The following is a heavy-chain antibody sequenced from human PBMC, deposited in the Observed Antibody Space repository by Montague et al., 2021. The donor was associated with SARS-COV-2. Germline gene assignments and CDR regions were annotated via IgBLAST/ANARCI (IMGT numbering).Heavy chain of an antibody. J-gene: IGHJ4*02. Sequence: TLSLTCTASGGSISSGSYYWSWIRQPAGKGLEWIGRIYTSGSTNYNPSLKSRVTISVDTSNNQFSLKLTSVTAADTAVYYCARGPTNNIGMVATRLDYWGQGTLVTVSS. V-gene: IGHV4-61*02. D-gene: IGHD5-12*01. CDR1: GGSISSGSYY. CDR3: ARGPTNNIGMVATRLDY. CDR2: IYTSGST.